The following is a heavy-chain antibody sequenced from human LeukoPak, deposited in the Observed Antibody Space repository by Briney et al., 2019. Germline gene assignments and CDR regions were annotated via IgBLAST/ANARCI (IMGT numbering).Heavy chain of an antibody. Sequence: SETLSLTCTVSGGSISSYYWSWIRQPPGKGLEWIGEINHSGSTNYNPSLKSRVTISVDTSKNQFSLKLSSVTAADTAVYYCARDPPSTYYYGSGSSALSPWGQGTLVTVSS. J-gene: IGHJ5*02. CDR2: INHSGST. V-gene: IGHV4-34*01. D-gene: IGHD3-10*01. CDR1: GGSISSYY. CDR3: ARDPPSTYYYGSGSSALSP.